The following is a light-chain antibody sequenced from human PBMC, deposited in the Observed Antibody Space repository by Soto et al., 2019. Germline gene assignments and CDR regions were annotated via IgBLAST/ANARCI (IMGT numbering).Light chain of an antibody. Sequence: EIILTQSPDTLSLSPGERATLSCRASQTVSSSCLAWYQQKPAQAPRRLIYGATSTAASVPDRCSGSGSGADVILTISRLVPEDYSVYYCRQHCCTPEWTFGEGTKVDIK. CDR2: GAT. V-gene: IGKV3-20*01. CDR1: QTVSSSC. CDR3: RQHCCTPEWT. J-gene: IGKJ1*01.